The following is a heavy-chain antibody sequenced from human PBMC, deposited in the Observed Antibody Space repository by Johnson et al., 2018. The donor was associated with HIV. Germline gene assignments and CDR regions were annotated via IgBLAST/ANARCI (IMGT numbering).Heavy chain of an antibody. D-gene: IGHD1-1*01. CDR1: GFTFSSYG. V-gene: IGHV3-33*01. J-gene: IGHJ3*02. CDR2: VWYDGSNK. CDR3: ARGDGYRRAFDI. Sequence: VQLVESGGGVVQPGRSLRLSCAASGFTFSSYGMHWVRQAPGKGLEWVAVVWYDGSNKYYADSVKGRFTISRDNAKNSLYLQMNRLRAEDTAVYYCARGDGYRRAFDIWGQGTMVTVSS.